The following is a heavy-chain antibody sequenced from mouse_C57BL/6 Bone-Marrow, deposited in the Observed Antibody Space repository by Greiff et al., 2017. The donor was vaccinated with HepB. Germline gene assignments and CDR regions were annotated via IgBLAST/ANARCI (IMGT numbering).Heavy chain of an antibody. V-gene: IGHV8-12*01. J-gene: IGHJ2*01. CDR1: GFSLSTSGMG. D-gene: IGHD1-1*01. CDR2: IYWDDDK. Sequence: QVTLKESGPGILQSSQTLSLTCSFSGFSLSTSGMGVSWIRQPSGKGLEWLAHIYWDDDKRYNPSLKSRLTISKDTSRNQVFLKITSVDTADTATYYCARSHYYGSSDYWGQGTTLTVSS. CDR3: ARSHYYGSSDY.